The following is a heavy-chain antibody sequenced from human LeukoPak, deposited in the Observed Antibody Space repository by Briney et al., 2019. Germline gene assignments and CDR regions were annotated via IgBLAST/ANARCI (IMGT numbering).Heavy chain of an antibody. Sequence: ASVKVTCKASGYTFTSYYMHGGRQAPGQGEEGRGVINPSGGSTSYAQKFQGRVTMTRDTSTSTVYMELSSLRSEDTAVYYCARDLVAMVRGVGNWFDPWGQGTLVTVSS. CDR2: INPSGGST. J-gene: IGHJ5*02. D-gene: IGHD3-10*01. CDR3: ARDLVAMVRGVGNWFDP. CDR1: GYTFTSYY. V-gene: IGHV1-46*01.